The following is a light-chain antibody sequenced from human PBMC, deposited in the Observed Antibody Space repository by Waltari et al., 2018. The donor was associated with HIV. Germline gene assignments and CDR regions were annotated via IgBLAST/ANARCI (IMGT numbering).Light chain of an antibody. J-gene: IGLJ2*01. Sequence: SSELTQDPACSVPLGQTVRLTCQGASVRHSSARWYQQKPGPTPLLCIYVKTNRPSGIPDRFAGSRSGNTASLTITGAQAKDEADYYCNSRDSSGNPVIFGGGTKWTVL. CDR2: VKT. CDR3: NSRDSSGNPVI. CDR1: SVRHSS. V-gene: IGLV3-19*01.